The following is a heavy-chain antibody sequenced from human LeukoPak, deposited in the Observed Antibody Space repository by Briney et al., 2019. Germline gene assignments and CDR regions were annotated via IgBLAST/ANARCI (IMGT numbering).Heavy chain of an antibody. CDR1: GFTVSSNY. J-gene: IGHJ4*02. V-gene: IGHV3-53*01. D-gene: IGHD2-15*01. CDR3: ARTEGYCSGGSCYARYFDY. CDR2: IYSGGST. Sequence: GGSLRLSCAASGFTVSSNYMSWVRQAPGKGLEWVSVIYSGGSTYYADSVKGRFTISRDNSKNTPYLQMNSLRAEDTAVYYCARTEGYCSGGSCYARYFDYWGQGTLVTVSS.